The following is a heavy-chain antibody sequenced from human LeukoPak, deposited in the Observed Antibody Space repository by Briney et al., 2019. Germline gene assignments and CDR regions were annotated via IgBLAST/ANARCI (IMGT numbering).Heavy chain of an antibody. CDR2: IRYDGSNK. D-gene: IGHD4-23*01. CDR1: GFTFSSYG. CDR3: ARVSPDSGGYFDY. Sequence: PGGSLRLSCAASGFTFSSYGMHWVRQAPGKGLEWVAFIRYDGSNKYYADSVKGRFTISRDNSKNTLYLQMNSLRAGDTAVYYCARVSPDSGGYFDYWGQGTLVTVSS. J-gene: IGHJ4*02. V-gene: IGHV3-30*02.